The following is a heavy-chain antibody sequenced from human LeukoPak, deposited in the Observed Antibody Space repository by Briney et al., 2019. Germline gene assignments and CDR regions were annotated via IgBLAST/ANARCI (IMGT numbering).Heavy chain of an antibody. CDR1: GGSVSSSSYY. J-gene: IGHJ5*02. Sequence: PSETLSLTCTVSGGSVSSSSYYRGWIRQPPGKGLEWIGSIYYSGSTYYNPSLKSRVTISVDTSKNQFSLKLSSVTAADTAVYYCARGEAIIVVVPAAIPPWFDPWGQGTLVTVSS. CDR2: IYYSGST. CDR3: ARGEAIIVVVPAAIPPWFDP. D-gene: IGHD2-2*01. V-gene: IGHV4-39*01.